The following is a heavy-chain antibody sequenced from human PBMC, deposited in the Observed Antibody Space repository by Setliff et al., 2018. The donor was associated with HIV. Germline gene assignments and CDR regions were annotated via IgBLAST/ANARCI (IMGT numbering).Heavy chain of an antibody. D-gene: IGHD5-12*01. Sequence: GGSLRLSCAASGFTFSGYSMNWVRQAPGKGLEWVSSISSNSTYIYYADSVKGRFTISRDNANNSLYLQMNSLRAEDTAVYYCARAPYDRSNWFDPWGQGTLVTVSS. CDR1: GFTFSGYS. CDR3: ARAPYDRSNWFDP. J-gene: IGHJ5*02. CDR2: ISSNSTYI. V-gene: IGHV3-21*01.